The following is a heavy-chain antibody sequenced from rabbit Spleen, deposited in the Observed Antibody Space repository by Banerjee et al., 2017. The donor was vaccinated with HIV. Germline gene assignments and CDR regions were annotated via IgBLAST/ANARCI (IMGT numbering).Heavy chain of an antibody. V-gene: IGHV1S45*01. CDR1: GFSFSNNYY. CDR3: ASAYSDIYFDL. Sequence: QEQLEESGGGLVQPEGSLTLTCTASGFSFSNNYYMCWVRQAPGKGLEWIACIYAGSSGSTAYASWAKGRFTISKTSSTTVTLQMTSLTAADTATYFCASAYSDIYFDLWGPGTLVTVS. CDR2: IYAGSSGST. J-gene: IGHJ4*01. D-gene: IGHD6-1*01.